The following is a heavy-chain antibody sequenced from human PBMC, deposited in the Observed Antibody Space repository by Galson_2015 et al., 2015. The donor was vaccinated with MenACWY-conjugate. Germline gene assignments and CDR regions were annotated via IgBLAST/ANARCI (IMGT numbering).Heavy chain of an antibody. D-gene: IGHD3-3*01. V-gene: IGHV3-74*01. CDR3: ALVGVAGRTF. Sequence: SLRLSCAASGFTFRSYWMHWVRQAPGKGLVWVSRINGDGSSTSYADSVKGRFIISRDNAKNTPYLQINSLRTEDTAVYYCALVGVAGRTFWGQGTLVTVSS. J-gene: IGHJ4*02. CDR2: INGDGSST. CDR1: GFTFRSYW.